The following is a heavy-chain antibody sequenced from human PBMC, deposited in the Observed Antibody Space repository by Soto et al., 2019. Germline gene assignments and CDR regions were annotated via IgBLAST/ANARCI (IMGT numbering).Heavy chain of an antibody. D-gene: IGHD5-12*01. CDR2: IYYSGST. Sequence: PSETLSLTCTVSGGSISSGDYYWSWIRQPPGKGLEWIGYIYYSGSTYYNPSLKSRVTISVDTSKNQFSLKLSSVTAADTAVYYCARDLRGYSGYGAVAGTDYWGQGTLGTVS. CDR3: ARDLRGYSGYGAVAGTDY. V-gene: IGHV4-30-4*01. CDR1: GGSISSGDYY. J-gene: IGHJ4*02.